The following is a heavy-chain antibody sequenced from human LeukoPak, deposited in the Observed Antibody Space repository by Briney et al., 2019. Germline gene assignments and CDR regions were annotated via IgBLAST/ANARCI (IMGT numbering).Heavy chain of an antibody. CDR1: GFTFSSYA. J-gene: IGHJ3*02. V-gene: IGHV3-30*04. CDR2: ISYDGSNK. CDR3: ARSYYDSSGRSNDAFDI. Sequence: GGSLRLSCAASGFTFSSYAMHWVRQAPGKGLEWVAVISYDGSNKYYADSVKGRFTISRDNSKNTLYLQMNGLRAEDTAVYYCARSYYDSSGRSNDAFDIWGQGTMVTVSS. D-gene: IGHD3-22*01.